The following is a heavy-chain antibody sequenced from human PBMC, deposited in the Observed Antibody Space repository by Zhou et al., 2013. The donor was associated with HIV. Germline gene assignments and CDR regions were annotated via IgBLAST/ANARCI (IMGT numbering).Heavy chain of an antibody. D-gene: IGHD2-2*01. CDR3: ARSLEDIVVVPAAISRPLDY. V-gene: IGHV1-69*13. CDR1: GYTFTTYD. Sequence: QVQLLQSGADVRKPGASVKVSCKASGYTFTTYDINWVRQAPGQGLEWMGGIIPIFDTTNYAQKFQGRVTITADESTSTAYMELSSLRSEDTAVYYCARSLEDIVVVPAAISRPLDYWGQGTLVTVSS. J-gene: IGHJ4*02. CDR2: IIPIFDTT.